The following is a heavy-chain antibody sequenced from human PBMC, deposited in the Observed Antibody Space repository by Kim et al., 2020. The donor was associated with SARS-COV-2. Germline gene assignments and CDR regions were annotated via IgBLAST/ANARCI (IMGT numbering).Heavy chain of an antibody. CDR2: IGTKADT. D-gene: IGHD1-20*01. CDR3: ERGPIEEGIRATKGYFDL. Sequence: GGSLRLSCAASGFTFSSYDMHWVRQGTEKGLEWVSSIGTKADTYYPDSVKDRFTISRENAKDSFYLQMNSLRAEDTAVDYCERGPIEEGIRATKGYFDLWGLGTVVTVSS. CDR1: GFTFSSYD. J-gene: IGHJ2*01. V-gene: IGHV3-13*04.